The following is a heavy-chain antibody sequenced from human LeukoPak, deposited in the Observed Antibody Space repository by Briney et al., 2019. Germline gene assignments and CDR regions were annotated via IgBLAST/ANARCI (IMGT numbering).Heavy chain of an antibody. Sequence: SETLSLTCTVSGGSISSYYWSWIRQPAGEGLEWIGRIYTSGSTNYNPSLKSRVTISVDTSKNQFSLKLSSVTAADTAVYYCARGYGSGSYYPSYFDYWGQGTLVTVSS. CDR3: ARGYGSGSYYPSYFDY. CDR1: GGSISSYY. CDR2: IYTSGST. V-gene: IGHV4-4*07. J-gene: IGHJ4*02. D-gene: IGHD3-10*01.